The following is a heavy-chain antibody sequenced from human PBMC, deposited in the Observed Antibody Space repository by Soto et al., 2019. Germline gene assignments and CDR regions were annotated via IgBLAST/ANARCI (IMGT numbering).Heavy chain of an antibody. D-gene: IGHD6-13*01. V-gene: IGHV3-33*01. CDR1: GFTFSSYH. J-gene: IGHJ4*02. Sequence: QVQLVESGGGVVQPGRSLRLSCAASGFTFSSYHMHWVRQAPGKGLEWVAVIWNDESNKYYADSVKGRFTISRDNSKNTLWLQMNSLRVEDTAVYYCARIGSWALNFDYWGQGTLVIVSS. CDR2: IWNDESNK. CDR3: ARIGSWALNFDY.